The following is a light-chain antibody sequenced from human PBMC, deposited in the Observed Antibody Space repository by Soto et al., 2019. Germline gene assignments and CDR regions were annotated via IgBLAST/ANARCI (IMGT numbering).Light chain of an antibody. CDR1: RTVSSLY. Sequence: EIVLTQSPGTLSLSPGERATLSCRASRTVSSLYIAWYQQRPGQAPRLVLFGASFRATGIPDRFTGSGSGTDFILTINRLEPEDFAIYYCQHYGTSPFTFGPGTRLDI. CDR3: QHYGTSPFT. CDR2: GAS. V-gene: IGKV3-20*01. J-gene: IGKJ3*01.